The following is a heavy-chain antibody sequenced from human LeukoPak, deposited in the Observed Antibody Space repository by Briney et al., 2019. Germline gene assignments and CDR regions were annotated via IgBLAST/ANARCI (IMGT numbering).Heavy chain of an antibody. CDR3: ARDAGYSGYDRLDY. D-gene: IGHD5-12*01. V-gene: IGHV4-4*07. Sequence: SETLSLTCTVSGGSISSYYWSWIRQPAGKGLEWIGRIYTSGSTNYNPSLKSRVTISVDTSKNQFSLKLSSVTAADTAIYFCARDAGYSGYDRLDYWGQGALVPVSS. CDR1: GGSISSYY. J-gene: IGHJ4*02. CDR2: IYTSGST.